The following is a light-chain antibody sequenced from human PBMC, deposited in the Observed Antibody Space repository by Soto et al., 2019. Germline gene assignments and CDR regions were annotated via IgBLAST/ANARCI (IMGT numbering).Light chain of an antibody. CDR1: QSINSN. V-gene: IGKV3-15*01. CDR2: AAS. Sequence: EVLITQTQATLCPSSVDKATLSCRASQSINSNLAWYQQQPGQAPRLLIYAASTRATAVPARFSGSGSGTDFTLTISSLQSEDFAVYYCQQYNKGPVTFGQGTKVDI. J-gene: IGKJ1*01. CDR3: QQYNKGPVT.